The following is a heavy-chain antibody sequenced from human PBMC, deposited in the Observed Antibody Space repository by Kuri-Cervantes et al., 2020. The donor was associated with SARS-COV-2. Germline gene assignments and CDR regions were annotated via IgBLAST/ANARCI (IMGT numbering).Heavy chain of an antibody. CDR1: GYSFTSYW. CDR2: IYPGDSDT. V-gene: IGHV5-51*01. J-gene: IGHJ3*02. D-gene: IGHD2-2*01. Sequence: GGSLRLSCKGSGYSFTSYWIGWVRQMPGKGLEWMGIIYPGDSDTRYSPSFQGQVTISADKSISTAYPQWSSLKASDTAMYYCARAFVVVPAASQGAFDIWGQGTMVTVSS. CDR3: ARAFVVVPAASQGAFDI.